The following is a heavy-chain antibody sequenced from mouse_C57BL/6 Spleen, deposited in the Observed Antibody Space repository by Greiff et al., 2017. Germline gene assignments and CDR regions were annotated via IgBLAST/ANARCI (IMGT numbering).Heavy chain of an antibody. CDR1: GFTFTDYY. CDR3: ARYYYGSSYGFAY. J-gene: IGHJ3*01. D-gene: IGHD1-1*01. CDR2: IRNKANGYTT. Sequence: EVMLVESGGGLVQPGGSLSLSCAASGFTFTDYYMSWVRQPPGKALEWLGFIRNKANGYTTEYSASVKGRFTISRDNSQSILYLQMNALRAEDSATYYCARYYYGSSYGFAYWGQGTLVTVSA. V-gene: IGHV7-3*01.